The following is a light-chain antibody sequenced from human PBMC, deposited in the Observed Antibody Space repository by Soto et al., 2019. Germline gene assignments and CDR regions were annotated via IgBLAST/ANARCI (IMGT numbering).Light chain of an antibody. Sequence: DIQLTQSPSSLSASVRDRVTITCRASQSSGSFLNWYQQKLGKAPKLLIYAASSLQSGVPSRFSGSGSGTDFTLTISSLQPEDVATYYCQQSYSTPLTFGGGTKVDIK. J-gene: IGKJ4*01. CDR2: AAS. CDR1: QSSGSF. V-gene: IGKV1-39*01. CDR3: QQSYSTPLT.